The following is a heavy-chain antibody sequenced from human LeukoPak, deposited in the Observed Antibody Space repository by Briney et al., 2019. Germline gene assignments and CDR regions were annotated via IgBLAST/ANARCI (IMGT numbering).Heavy chain of an antibody. CDR2: INPNSGGT. Sequence: GASVKVSCKASGYSFTGYYIHWVRQAPGQGLEWMGRINPNSGGTDYAQKFQGRVIMTRDTSITTAYMELSRLTSDDTAMYYCARVQSGVTFDPWGQGTLVTVSS. D-gene: IGHD1-26*01. V-gene: IGHV1-2*06. CDR1: GYSFTGYY. CDR3: ARVQSGVTFDP. J-gene: IGHJ5*02.